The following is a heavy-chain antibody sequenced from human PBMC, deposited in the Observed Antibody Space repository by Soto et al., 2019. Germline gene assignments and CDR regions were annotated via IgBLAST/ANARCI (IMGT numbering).Heavy chain of an antibody. J-gene: IGHJ5*01. CDR3: AKASRCGGDCYWFDY. V-gene: IGHV3-23*01. Sequence: GGSLRLSCAASGFTFSSYAMSWVRQAPGKGLEWVSAISGSGGSTYCADSVKGRFTISRDNSKNTLYLQMNSLRAEDTAVYYCAKASRCGGDCYWFDYWGQGTLVTVSS. CDR2: ISGSGGST. CDR1: GFTFSSYA. D-gene: IGHD2-21*02.